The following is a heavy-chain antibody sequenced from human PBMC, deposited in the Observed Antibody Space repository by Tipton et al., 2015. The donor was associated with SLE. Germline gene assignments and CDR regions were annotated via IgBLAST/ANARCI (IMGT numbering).Heavy chain of an antibody. Sequence: SLRLSCAASGFTFSSYGMHWVRQAPGKGLEWVAVIWYDGSNKYYADSVNGRFTISRDNSKNTLFLQMDGLRAEDTAVYYCARGSDGEYVRYFDVWGPGTLVTVSS. CDR3: ARGSDGEYVRYFDV. J-gene: IGHJ2*01. V-gene: IGHV3-33*01. CDR1: GFTFSSYG. D-gene: IGHD4-17*01. CDR2: IWYDGSNK.